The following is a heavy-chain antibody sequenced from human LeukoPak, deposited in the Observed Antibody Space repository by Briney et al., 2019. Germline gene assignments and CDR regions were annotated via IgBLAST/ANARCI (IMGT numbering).Heavy chain of an antibody. CDR3: ARDSGSYSTYYFDY. CDR1: GGTFSSYA. J-gene: IGHJ4*02. Sequence: GSSVKVSCKASGGTFSSYAISWVRQAPGQGLEWMGRIIPTFGIANYAQKFQGRVTITADKSTSTAYMELSSLRSEDTAVYYCARDSGSYSTYYFDYWGQGTLVTVSS. V-gene: IGHV1-69*04. D-gene: IGHD1-26*01. CDR2: IIPTFGIA.